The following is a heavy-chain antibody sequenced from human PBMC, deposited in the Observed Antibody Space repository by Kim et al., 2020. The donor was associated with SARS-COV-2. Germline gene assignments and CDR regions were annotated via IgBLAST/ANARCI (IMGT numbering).Heavy chain of an antibody. CDR2: ISGSGGTT. CDR3: AKDRKAVSTGNWSPYFYYYGLDV. Sequence: GGSLRLSCAASGFTFSNFGMSWVRQAPGKGLEWVSEISGSGGTTYYAGSVKGRFTISRDNSENRLYLQMNSLRAEDTAVYYCAKDRKAVSTGNWSPYFYYYGLDVWGQGTTVAVSS. D-gene: IGHD3-9*01. V-gene: IGHV3-23*01. CDR1: GFTFSNFG. J-gene: IGHJ6*02.